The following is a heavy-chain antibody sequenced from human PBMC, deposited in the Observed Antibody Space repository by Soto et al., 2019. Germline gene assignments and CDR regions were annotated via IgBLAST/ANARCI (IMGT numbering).Heavy chain of an antibody. J-gene: IGHJ3*02. CDR1: GFTVSSNY. V-gene: IGHV3-53*01. CDR3: AIGSRPTRAFDI. Sequence: GGSLRLSCAASGFTVSSNYMSWVRQAPGKGLEWVSVIYSGGSTYYEDSVKGRFSISRDNTKNTLYLQMNSLRAEDTAVYYCAIGSRPTRAFDIWGQGTMVTVSS. CDR2: IYSGGST.